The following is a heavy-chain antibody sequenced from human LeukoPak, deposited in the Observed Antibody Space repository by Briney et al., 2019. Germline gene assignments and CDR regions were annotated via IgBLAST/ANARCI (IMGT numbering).Heavy chain of an antibody. Sequence: GGSLRLSCAASGFTFSSYDMSWVRQAPGKGLEWVSAISGSGGSTYYADSVKGRVTISRDNSKNTLYLQMDSLRAEDTAVYYCSKEIAASDYWGQGTLVTVSS. CDR2: ISGSGGST. V-gene: IGHV3-23*01. CDR3: SKEIAASDY. J-gene: IGHJ4*02. CDR1: GFTFSSYD. D-gene: IGHD2-15*01.